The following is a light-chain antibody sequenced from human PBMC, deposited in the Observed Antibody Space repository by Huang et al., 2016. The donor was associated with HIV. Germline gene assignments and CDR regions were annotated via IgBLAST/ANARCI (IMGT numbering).Light chain of an antibody. V-gene: IGKV3-15*01. CDR1: RSVSSN. Sequence: IVMTQSPATLSVSPGERVTLSCRANRSVSSNLAWYQQRPGQAPRLLLHGSSTRSPGIPARFSGSGSGTDFSLTISSLQSEEFALYYCHQYNNWLLSFGGGTRVDI. CDR3: HQYNNWLLS. CDR2: GSS. J-gene: IGKJ4*01.